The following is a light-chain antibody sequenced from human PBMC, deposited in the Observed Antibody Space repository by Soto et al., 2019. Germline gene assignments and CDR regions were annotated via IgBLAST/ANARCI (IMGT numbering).Light chain of an antibody. Sequence: VVLTQSPATLSLSPGERATLSCRASQSISEFLAWYQQKPGQAPRLLIYDASNRATGTPARFSGSGSGTDFTLTISSLEAEDFALYYCQQHENWPRTFGQGTKVDIK. CDR2: DAS. J-gene: IGKJ1*01. V-gene: IGKV3-11*01. CDR3: QQHENWPRT. CDR1: QSISEF.